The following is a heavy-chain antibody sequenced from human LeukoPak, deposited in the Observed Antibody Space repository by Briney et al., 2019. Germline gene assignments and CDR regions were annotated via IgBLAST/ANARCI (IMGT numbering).Heavy chain of an antibody. V-gene: IGHV3-43*02. J-gene: IGHJ4*02. D-gene: IGHD2-21*02. CDR2: ISGDGGKT. CDR3: AKVVVRVVTFSPIDY. Sequence: PGGSLRLSCATSGFTLDDYAMEWVRQGPGKYLEWVSHISGDGGKTYYGDSVKGRFTVSRDNSKNSLYLQMNSLRTEDTVFYYCAKVVVRVVTFSPIDYWGQGTLVTVSS. CDR1: GFTLDDYA.